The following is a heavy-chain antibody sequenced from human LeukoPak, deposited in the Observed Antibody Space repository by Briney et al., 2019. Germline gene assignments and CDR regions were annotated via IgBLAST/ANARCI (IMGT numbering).Heavy chain of an antibody. D-gene: IGHD3-22*01. CDR3: AKGPRSTLIVVINHLDY. Sequence: GGSLRLSCAASGFTFSSYWMTWVRQAPGKGLEWVSTISGGGRKTYYADSVKGRFTISRDNSKNTLYLQMEALRAEDTAVYYCAKGPRSTLIVVINHLDYWGQGTLVAVSS. CDR1: GFTFSSYW. J-gene: IGHJ4*02. CDR2: ISGGGRKT. V-gene: IGHV3-23*01.